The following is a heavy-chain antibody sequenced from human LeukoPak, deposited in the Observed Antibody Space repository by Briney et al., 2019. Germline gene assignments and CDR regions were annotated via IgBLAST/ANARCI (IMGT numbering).Heavy chain of an antibody. Sequence: SETLSLTCTVSGGSISSYYWSWIRQPPGKGLEWIGYIYYSGSTYYNPSLKSRVTISVDTSKNQFSLKLSSVTAADTAVYYCARDRGGWYEDAFDIWGQGTMVTVSS. CDR1: GGSISSYY. CDR3: ARDRGGWYEDAFDI. J-gene: IGHJ3*02. CDR2: IYYSGST. V-gene: IGHV4-59*12. D-gene: IGHD6-19*01.